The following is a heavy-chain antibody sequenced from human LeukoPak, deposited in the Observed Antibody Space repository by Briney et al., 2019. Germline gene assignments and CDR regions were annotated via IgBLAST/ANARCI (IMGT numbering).Heavy chain of an antibody. Sequence: AAVKVSCKASGYTFTRYDINWVRQATGQALEGTGVMNPNSGNTGYAQKFQGRVTMTRNTSISTAYMELSSLRSEDTAVYYCAVGYCSGGSCTDAFDIWGQGTMVTVSS. CDR2: MNPNSGNT. CDR3: AVGYCSGGSCTDAFDI. CDR1: GYTFTRYD. D-gene: IGHD2-15*01. V-gene: IGHV1-8*01. J-gene: IGHJ3*02.